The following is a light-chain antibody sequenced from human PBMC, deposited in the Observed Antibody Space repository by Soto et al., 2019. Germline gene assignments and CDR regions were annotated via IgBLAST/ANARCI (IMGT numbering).Light chain of an antibody. V-gene: IGKV3-20*01. CDR3: QQYGRSPPMYT. CDR2: GAS. Sequence: EIVLTQSPGTLSLSPGERATLSCRASQSVSSSYLAWYQQKPGQAPRLLIYGASGRATGIPDRFSGSGSGTDFTLTISRLEPEDFAVYYCQQYGRSPPMYTFDQGPKLEIK. J-gene: IGKJ2*01. CDR1: QSVSSSY.